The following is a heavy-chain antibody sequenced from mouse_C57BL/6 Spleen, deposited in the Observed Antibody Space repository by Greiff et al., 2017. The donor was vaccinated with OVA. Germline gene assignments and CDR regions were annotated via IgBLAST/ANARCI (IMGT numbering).Heavy chain of an antibody. Sequence: QVQLQQPGAELVKPGASVKMSCKASGYTFTSYWITWVKQRPGQGLEWIGDIYPGSGSTNYNEKFKSKATLTVDTSSSTAYMQLSSLTSEDSAVYYCARFPTTVVARDYAMDYWGQGTSVTVSS. D-gene: IGHD1-1*01. J-gene: IGHJ4*01. V-gene: IGHV1-55*01. CDR3: ARFPTTVVARDYAMDY. CDR2: IYPGSGST. CDR1: GYTFTSYW.